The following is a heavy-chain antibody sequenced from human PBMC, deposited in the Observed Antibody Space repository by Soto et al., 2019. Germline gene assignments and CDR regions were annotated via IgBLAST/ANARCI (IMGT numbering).Heavy chain of an antibody. CDR2: LPEIGTNT. J-gene: IGHJ5*01. CDR3: AKKSGVGASHSFDS. Sequence: PWWCLALSCRSYGCSVSNDGIRWFRQAPGKGLEWVSALPEIGTNTYYADSVKGRFTISRDNSKNTLFLQINNLRAGDTVVYYCAKKSGVGASHSFDSWVQGT. V-gene: IGHV3-23*01. D-gene: IGHD1-26*01. CDR1: GCSVSNDG.